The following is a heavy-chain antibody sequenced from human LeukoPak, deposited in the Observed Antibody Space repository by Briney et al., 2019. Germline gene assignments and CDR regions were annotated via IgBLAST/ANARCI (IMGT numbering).Heavy chain of an antibody. CDR1: GFTFSSYA. V-gene: IGHV3-30*02. J-gene: IGHJ4*02. D-gene: IGHD3-10*01. CDR3: AKEFFGSGSSPPCFDY. Sequence: WGSLRLSCAASGFTFSSYAMSWVRQAPGKGLEWVAFIRYDGNNKYYADSVRGRLTITRDNSKNTLCLQMNSLRAADTAVYYCAKEFFGSGSSPPCFDYWGQGTLVTVSS. CDR2: IRYDGNNK.